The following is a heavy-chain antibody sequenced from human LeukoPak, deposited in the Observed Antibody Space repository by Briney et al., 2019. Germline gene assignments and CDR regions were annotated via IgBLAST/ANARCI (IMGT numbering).Heavy chain of an antibody. J-gene: IGHJ4*02. CDR1: GYTFTSHF. D-gene: IGHD3-10*01. CDR2: INPSGGST. Sequence: GASVKVSCKASGYTFTSHFMHWVRQAPGQGLEWMGIINPSGGSTSYAQKFQGRVTMTRDMSTSTVYMELSSLRSEDTAMYYCARRSGSGSYSWAQDFDYWGQGTLVTVSS. V-gene: IGHV1-46*01. CDR3: ARRSGSGSYSWAQDFDY.